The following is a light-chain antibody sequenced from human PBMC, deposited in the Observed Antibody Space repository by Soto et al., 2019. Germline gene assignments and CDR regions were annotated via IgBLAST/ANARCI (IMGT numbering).Light chain of an antibody. Sequence: DIQMTQSPSSLSASVGDRVTITCRAGQNIDNYLNWYQQKPGKAPKLLIYSASSLQSGVPSRFSASGSGTDFTLTISSLHPEDFATYFCQQSHSLPRTFGQGTRLEIK. V-gene: IGKV1-39*01. CDR1: QNIDNY. CDR3: QQSHSLPRT. J-gene: IGKJ5*01. CDR2: SAS.